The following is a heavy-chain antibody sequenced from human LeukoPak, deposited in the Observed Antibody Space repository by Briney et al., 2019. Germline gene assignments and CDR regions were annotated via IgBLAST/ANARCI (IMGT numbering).Heavy chain of an antibody. D-gene: IGHD2-2*03. V-gene: IGHV3-23*01. CDR1: AFTFSSYT. CDR2: ISNVGGIT. CDR3: AKDGYVSWAYQLSHFDY. Sequence: GGSLRLSCAASAFTFSSYTMSWVRQAPGKGLEWVSAISNVGGITYYADSVKGRFTISRDNSKNRLYLQMNSLRAAETAVYYCAKDGYVSWAYQLSHFDYWGQGTLVTVSS. J-gene: IGHJ4*02.